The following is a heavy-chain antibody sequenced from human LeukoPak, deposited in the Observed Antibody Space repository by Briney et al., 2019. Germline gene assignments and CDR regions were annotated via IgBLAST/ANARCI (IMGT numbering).Heavy chain of an antibody. CDR3: AKGGYGSGSSYYYYYYMDV. CDR1: GFTFSSYG. CDR2: ISGSGGST. J-gene: IGHJ6*03. D-gene: IGHD3-10*01. V-gene: IGHV3-23*01. Sequence: GGSLRLSCAASGFTFSSYGMSWVRQAPGKGLEWVSAISGSGGSTYYADSVKGRFTISRGNSRNTLYLQMNSLRAEDTAVYYCAKGGYGSGSSYYYYYYMDVWGKGTTVTISS.